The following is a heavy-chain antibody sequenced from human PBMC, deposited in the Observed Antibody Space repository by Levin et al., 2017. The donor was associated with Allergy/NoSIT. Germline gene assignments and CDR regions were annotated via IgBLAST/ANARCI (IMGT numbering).Heavy chain of an antibody. CDR3: ARETIAAAGADYYYYMDV. J-gene: IGHJ6*03. V-gene: IGHV1-2*02. D-gene: IGHD6-13*01. CDR2: INPNSGGT. Sequence: ASVKVSCKASGYTFTGYYMHWVRQAPGQGLEWMGWINPNSGGTNYAQKFQGRVTMTRDTSISTAYMELSRLRSDDTAVYYCARETIAAAGADYYYYMDVWGKGTTVTVSS. CDR1: GYTFTGYY.